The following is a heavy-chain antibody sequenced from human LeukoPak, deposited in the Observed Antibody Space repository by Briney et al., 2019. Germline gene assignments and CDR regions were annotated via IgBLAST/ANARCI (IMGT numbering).Heavy chain of an antibody. CDR1: GYTFTSYG. V-gene: IGHV1-18*01. J-gene: IGHJ4*02. D-gene: IGHD2-15*01. Sequence: GASVKVSCKASGYTFTSYGIAWVRQAPGQGLEWMGWISTYNDDTFYAQNFQDRVTMTKDRSTTTAYLEVRSLRSDDAATYFCARAPMVGGHGAHWGQGTLVTVSS. CDR3: ARAPMVGGHGAH. CDR2: ISTYNDDT.